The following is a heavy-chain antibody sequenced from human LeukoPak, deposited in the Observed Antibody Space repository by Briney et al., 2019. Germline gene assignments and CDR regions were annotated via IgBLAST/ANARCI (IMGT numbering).Heavy chain of an antibody. CDR2: IYNSGSA. J-gene: IGHJ2*01. CDR1: GGSISGYC. V-gene: IGHV4-59*01. Sequence: NPSETLSLTCAVSGGSISGYCWSWIRQPPGKGLEWIGYIYNSGSANYNPSLKSRVTISVDTSKNQFSLQLSSVTAADTAVYYCTRDFIGAAANWYFHLWGRGTLVTVSS. CDR3: TRDFIGAAANWYFHL. D-gene: IGHD6-13*01.